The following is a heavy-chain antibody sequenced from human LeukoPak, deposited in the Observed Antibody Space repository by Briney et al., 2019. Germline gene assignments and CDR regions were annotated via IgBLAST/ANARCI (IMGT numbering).Heavy chain of an antibody. D-gene: IGHD3-10*01. CDR2: ISYDGSNK. V-gene: IGHV3-30-3*01. J-gene: IGHJ4*02. CDR1: GFTFSSCA. Sequence: PGRSLRLSCAASGFTFSSCAMHWVRQAPGKGLEWVAVISYDGSNKYYADSVKGRFTISRDNSKNTLYLQMNSLRAEDTAVYYCARDPRIKARLPPDCWGQGTLVTVSS. CDR3: ARDPRIKARLPPDC.